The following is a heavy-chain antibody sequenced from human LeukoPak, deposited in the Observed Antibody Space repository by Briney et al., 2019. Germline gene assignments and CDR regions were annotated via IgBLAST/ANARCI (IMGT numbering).Heavy chain of an antibody. V-gene: IGHV4-59*08. D-gene: IGHD3-10*01. CDR2: IYYSGAT. CDR3: GDTNYNPSLKSRVTISVDTSKNQFSLKLGSVTAADTAVYYCARLWGPFGGNSETDAFDI. J-gene: IGHJ3*02. CDR1: GGSISSYY. Sequence: PSETLSLTCTVSGGSISSYYWSWIRQPPGKGLEWLGYIYYSGATNYNPSLKSRLTILLDTSKNQFPLMLGSVTGADKAGDYSGDTNYNPSLKSRVTISVDTSKNQFSLKLGSVTAADTAVYYCARLWGPFGGNSETDAFDIWGQGTMVTVSS.